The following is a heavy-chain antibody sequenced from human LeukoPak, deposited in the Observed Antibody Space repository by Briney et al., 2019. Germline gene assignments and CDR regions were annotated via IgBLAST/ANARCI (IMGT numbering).Heavy chain of an antibody. Sequence: PGGSLRLSCAASGFTVSSNYMSWVRQAPGKGLEWVSVIYSGGSTYYADSVKGRFTISRDNSKNTLYLQMNTLRADDTGVYFCARTFPLGYFDYLGQGTLVTVSS. J-gene: IGHJ4*02. CDR1: GFTVSSNY. CDR2: IYSGGST. CDR3: ARTFPLGYFDY. D-gene: IGHD2/OR15-2a*01. V-gene: IGHV3-53*01.